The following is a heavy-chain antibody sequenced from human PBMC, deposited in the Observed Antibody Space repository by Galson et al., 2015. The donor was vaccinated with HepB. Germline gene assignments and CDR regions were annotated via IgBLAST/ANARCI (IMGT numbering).Heavy chain of an antibody. CDR2: MSHNGTT. J-gene: IGHJ6*02. Sequence: ETLSLTCAVSGYSINSGYYWGWHRQPPGKGLEWIWGMSHNGTTFYKPALKRRLTISADTFKNQFSLKLTSVTAADTAMYYCARALIECPLVHFYYYGMVVWGPGTTVTVSS. D-gene: IGHD6-6*01. CDR3: ARALIECPLVHFYYYGMVV. V-gene: IGHV4-38-2*01. CDR1: GYSINSGYY.